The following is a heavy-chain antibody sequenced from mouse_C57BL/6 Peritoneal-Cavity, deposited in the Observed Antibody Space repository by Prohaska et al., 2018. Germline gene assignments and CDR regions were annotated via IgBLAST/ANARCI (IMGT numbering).Heavy chain of an antibody. V-gene: IGHV1-69*01. CDR2: IDPSYSYT. Sequence: GAELVMPGASVKLSCKASGYTFTSYWMHWVKQRTGQGLEWIGEIDPSYSYTNYNQKFKGKATLTVDKSSSTAYMQLSSLTSEDSAVDYCARDYDFDYWGQGTTLTVSS. J-gene: IGHJ2*01. CDR1: GYTFTSYW. D-gene: IGHD1-1*01. CDR3: ARDYDFDY.